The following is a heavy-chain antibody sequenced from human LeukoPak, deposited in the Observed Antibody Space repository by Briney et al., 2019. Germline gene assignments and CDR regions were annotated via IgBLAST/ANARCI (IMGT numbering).Heavy chain of an antibody. CDR1: GFTFSSYA. CDR3: AREVGWYFDY. J-gene: IGHJ4*02. Sequence: PGRSLRLSCAASGFTFSSYAMHWVRQAPGKGLEWVAVISYDGSNKYYADSVKGPFTISRDNSKNTLSLQMSSLRAEDTAVYCCAREVGWYFDYWGQGTLVTVSS. CDR2: ISYDGSNK. V-gene: IGHV3-30*04. D-gene: IGHD2-2*01.